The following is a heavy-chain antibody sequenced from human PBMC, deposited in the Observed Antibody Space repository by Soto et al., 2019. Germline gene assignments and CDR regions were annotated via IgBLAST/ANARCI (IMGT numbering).Heavy chain of an antibody. CDR1: GGSISGSNW. Sequence: QVQLQESGPGLVKPSETLSLTCAVSGGSISGSNWWSWVRQPPGKGLEWIGESYHRGNTNYNPSLQSRVTIAVDKSKNQFSLKLSSVTAADTAVYYCARSNWFDPWGQGTLVTVSS. CDR3: ARSNWFDP. CDR2: SYHRGNT. V-gene: IGHV4-4*02. J-gene: IGHJ5*02.